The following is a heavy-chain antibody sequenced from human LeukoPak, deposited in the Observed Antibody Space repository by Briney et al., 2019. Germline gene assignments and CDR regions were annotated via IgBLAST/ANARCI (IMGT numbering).Heavy chain of an antibody. CDR2: IYPGDAET. Sequence: GVPLKISSKGSGYSFPSYWIAWVRQMPGKGLEWMGIIYPGDAETRDSPSFQGQVTIPADKSIDTAYLQWSSLQASDTAMDYGARLGGAVAGTRPYYYYGMDVWGQGTTVTVSS. V-gene: IGHV5-51*01. J-gene: IGHJ6*02. D-gene: IGHD6-19*01. CDR3: ARLGGAVAGTRPYYYYGMDV. CDR1: GYSFPSYW.